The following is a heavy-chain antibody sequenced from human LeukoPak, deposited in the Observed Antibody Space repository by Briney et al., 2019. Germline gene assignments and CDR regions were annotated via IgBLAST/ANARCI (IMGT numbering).Heavy chain of an antibody. D-gene: IGHD3-16*02. J-gene: IGHJ4*02. V-gene: IGHV3-23*01. CDR3: AKSLGVGGYTRYKGFDQ. Sequence: GGSLRLSCAASGFAFNSFAMNWVRQAPGKGLEWVSSISNSDGSSHYADFVKGPFTISRDNSKNTLHLQMNSLRAEDTAVYYCAKSLGVGGYTRYKGFDQWGQGTLVTVSS. CDR2: ISNSDGSS. CDR1: GFAFNSFA.